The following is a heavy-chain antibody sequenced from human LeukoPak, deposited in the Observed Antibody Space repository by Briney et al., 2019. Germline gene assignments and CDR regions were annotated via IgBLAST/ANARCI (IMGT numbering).Heavy chain of an antibody. CDR3: ARQIAVARKAAFDY. CDR1: GVSISSYY. Sequence: ASETLSLTCTVAGVSISSYYWTWVRQPAGKGLEWIGRIYTTGSTNYNPSLNSRVTMSVDTSTNQFSLKLSSVPAADTAVYYCARQIAVARKAAFDYWGQGTLVTVSS. CDR2: IYTTGST. V-gene: IGHV4-4*07. D-gene: IGHD6-19*01. J-gene: IGHJ4*02.